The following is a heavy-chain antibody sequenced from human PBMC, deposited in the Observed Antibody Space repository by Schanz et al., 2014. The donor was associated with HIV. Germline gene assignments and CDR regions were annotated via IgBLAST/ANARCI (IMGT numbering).Heavy chain of an antibody. CDR1: GGSISSADYS. V-gene: IGHV4-30-2*01. J-gene: IGHJ4*02. D-gene: IGHD2-21*01. CDR2: IDHSGST. Sequence: QLQLQESGSGLVKPSQTLSLTCAVSGGSISSADYSWSWIRLPPGKGLEWIGNIDHSGSTYYNPSLKSRSPIQIHVSKTQFSLNLPPWPAADTAVYYCASLYSHFFDNWGQGTLVTVSS. CDR3: ASLYSHFFDN.